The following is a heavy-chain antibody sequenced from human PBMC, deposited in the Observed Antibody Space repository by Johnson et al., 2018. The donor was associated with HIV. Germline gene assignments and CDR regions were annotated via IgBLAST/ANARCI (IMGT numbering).Heavy chain of an antibody. CDR1: GFTFSSYW. Sequence: EVRLVESGGGLVQPGGSLRLSCAASGFTFSSYWMSWVRQAPGKGLEWVANIRQDGSEKHYVDSVKGRFTISKDNSRNTLFLHMNSLRADDTAVYYCAIGRGEFPRHAFDIWGQGTMVTVSS. CDR3: AIGRGEFPRHAFDI. CDR2: IRQDGSEK. V-gene: IGHV3-7*01. J-gene: IGHJ3*02. D-gene: IGHD3-10*01.